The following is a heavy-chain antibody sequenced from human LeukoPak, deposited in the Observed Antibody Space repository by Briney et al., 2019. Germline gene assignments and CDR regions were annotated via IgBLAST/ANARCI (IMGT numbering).Heavy chain of an antibody. J-gene: IGHJ4*02. D-gene: IGHD3-3*01. CDR2: IYYSGST. Sequence: PSETLSLTCTVSGGSISSGDYYWSWIRQPPGKGLEWIGYIYYSGSTYYNPSLKSRVTISVDTSKNQFSLKLSSVTAADTAVYYCARGIRYYDFWSGYYSYFDYWGQGTLVTVSS. V-gene: IGHV4-30-4*01. CDR3: ARGIRYYDFWSGYYSYFDY. CDR1: GGSISSGDYY.